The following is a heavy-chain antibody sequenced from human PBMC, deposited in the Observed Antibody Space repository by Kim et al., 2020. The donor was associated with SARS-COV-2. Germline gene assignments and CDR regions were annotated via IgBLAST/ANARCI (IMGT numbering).Heavy chain of an antibody. V-gene: IGHV3-21*01. CDR3: ARVLTSGWSYFDY. CDR1: GFTFSSYC. J-gene: IGHJ4*02. Sequence: GGSLRLSCAASGFTFSSYCMNWVRQAPGKGLEWISAISRSGSDIYYADSMKGRFTISRDNARDSLYLQMNSLRAEDTAVYYCARVLTSGWSYFDYWGQGTLVTVSS. D-gene: IGHD6-19*01. CDR2: ISRSGSDI.